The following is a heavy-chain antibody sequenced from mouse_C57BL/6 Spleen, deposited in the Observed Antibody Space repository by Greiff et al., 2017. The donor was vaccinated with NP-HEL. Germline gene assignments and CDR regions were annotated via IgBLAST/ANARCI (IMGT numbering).Heavy chain of an antibody. V-gene: IGHV1-39*01. CDR2: INPNYGTT. Sequence: EVKLQESGPELVKPGASVKISCKASGYSFTDYNMNWVKQSNGKSLEWIGVINPNYGTTSYNQKFKGKATLTVDQSSSTAYMQLNSLTSEDSAVYYCARSYDYDALYAMDYWGQGTSVTVSS. D-gene: IGHD2-4*01. CDR1: GYSFTDYN. J-gene: IGHJ4*01. CDR3: ARSYDYDALYAMDY.